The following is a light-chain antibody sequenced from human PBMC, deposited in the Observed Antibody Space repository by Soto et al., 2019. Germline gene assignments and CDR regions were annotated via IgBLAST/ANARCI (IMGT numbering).Light chain of an antibody. J-gene: IGLJ2*01. Sequence: NFMLTQPHSVSESPGKTVTISCTRSSGSIASNYVQWYQQRPGSAPTTVIYEDNQRPSGVPDRFSGSIDSSTNSASLTISGLKTEDEADYYSQSYDSSKGVFGGGTKLTVL. V-gene: IGLV6-57*03. CDR1: SGSIASNY. CDR2: EDN. CDR3: QSYDSSKGV.